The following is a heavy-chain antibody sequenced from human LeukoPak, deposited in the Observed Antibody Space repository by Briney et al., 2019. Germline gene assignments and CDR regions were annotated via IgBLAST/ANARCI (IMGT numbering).Heavy chain of an antibody. CDR3: ARLKKTGYSSGWYTNYFDY. Sequence: SETLSLTYAVSGGSISSSNWWSWVRQPPGKGLEWIGEIYHSGSTNYNPSLKSRVTISVDKSKNQFSLKLSSVTAADTAVYYCARLKKTGYSSGWYTNYFDYWGQGTLVTVSS. CDR2: IYHSGST. J-gene: IGHJ4*02. D-gene: IGHD6-19*01. V-gene: IGHV4-4*02. CDR1: GGSISSSNW.